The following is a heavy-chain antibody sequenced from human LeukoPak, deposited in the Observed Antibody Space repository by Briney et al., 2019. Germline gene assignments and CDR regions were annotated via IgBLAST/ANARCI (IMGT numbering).Heavy chain of an antibody. Sequence: GGSLRLSCAASGFTFSDYCMSWIRQAPGEGLGWVSYISSSGSTIYYADSVKGRFTISSDDAKNSLYLKMNSLRAEDAAVYYCARLKGIGTFDYWGQGTLVTVSS. CDR2: ISSSGSTI. CDR3: ARLKGIGTFDY. D-gene: IGHD1-26*01. J-gene: IGHJ4*02. CDR1: GFTFSDYC. V-gene: IGHV3-11*01.